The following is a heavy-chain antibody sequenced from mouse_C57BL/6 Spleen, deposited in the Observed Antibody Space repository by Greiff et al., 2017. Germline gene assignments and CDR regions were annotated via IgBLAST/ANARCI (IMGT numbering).Heavy chain of an antibody. Sequence: QVQLKESGAELARPGASVKLSCKASGYTFTSYGISWVKQRTGQGLEWIGEIYPRSGSTYYNEKFKGKATLTADKSSSTAYMELRSLTSEDSAVYFCARPVVGDFDYWGQGTTLTVSS. J-gene: IGHJ2*01. CDR1: GYTFTSYG. CDR2: IYPRSGST. V-gene: IGHV1-81*01. CDR3: ARPVVGDFDY. D-gene: IGHD1-1*01.